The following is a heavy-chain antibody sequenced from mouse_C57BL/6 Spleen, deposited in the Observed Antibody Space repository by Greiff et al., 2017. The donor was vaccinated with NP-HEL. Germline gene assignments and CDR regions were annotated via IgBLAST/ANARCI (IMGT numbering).Heavy chain of an antibody. D-gene: IGHD1-1*01. V-gene: IGHV5-17*01. Sequence: EVQVVESGGGLVKPGGSLKLSCAASGFTFSDYGMHWVRQAPEKGLEWVAYISSGSSTIYYADTVKGRFTISRDNAKNTLFLQMTSLRSEDTAMYYCARGSYYYGSSHYYAMDDWGQGTSVTVSS. CDR3: ARGSYYYGSSHYYAMDD. CDR1: GFTFSDYG. CDR2: ISSGSSTI. J-gene: IGHJ4*01.